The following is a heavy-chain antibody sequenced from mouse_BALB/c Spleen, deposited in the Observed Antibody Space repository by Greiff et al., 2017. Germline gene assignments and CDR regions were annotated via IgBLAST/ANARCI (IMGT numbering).Heavy chain of an antibody. CDR3: ARHYGYDYFDY. CDR1: GFTFSSFG. V-gene: IGHV5-17*02. Sequence: EVQRVESGGGLVQPGGSRKLSCAASGFTFSSFGMHWVRQAPEKGLEWVAYISSGSSTIYYADTVKGRFTISRDNPKNTLFLQMTSLRSEDTAMYYCARHYGYDYFDYWGQGTTLTVSS. CDR2: ISSGSSTI. D-gene: IGHD1-2*01. J-gene: IGHJ2*01.